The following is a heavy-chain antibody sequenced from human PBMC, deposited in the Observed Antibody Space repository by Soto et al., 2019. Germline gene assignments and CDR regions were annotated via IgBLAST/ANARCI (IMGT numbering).Heavy chain of an antibody. V-gene: IGHV3-13*01. J-gene: IGHJ3*02. CDR1: GFTFSSYD. CDR3: ARAIHCSSTSCYDAFDI. CDR2: IGTAGDT. D-gene: IGHD2-2*01. Sequence: GGSLRLSCAASGFTFSSYDMHWVRQATGKGLEWVSAIGTAGDTYYPGSVKGRFTISRENAKNSLYLQMNSLRAGDTAVYYCARAIHCSSTSCYDAFDIWGQGTMVTVSS.